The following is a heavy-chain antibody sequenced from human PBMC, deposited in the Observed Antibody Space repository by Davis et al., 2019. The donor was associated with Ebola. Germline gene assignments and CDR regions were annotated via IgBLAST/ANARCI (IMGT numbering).Heavy chain of an antibody. D-gene: IGHD3-22*01. Sequence: GESLKISCAASGFTFSSYSMNWVRQAPGKGLEWVSSISSSSSYIYYADSVKGRFTISRDNSKNTLYLQMNSLRAEDTAVYYCATPYYYDNSGYYYPHWGQGTLVTVSS. CDR2: ISSSSSYI. V-gene: IGHV3-21*04. CDR1: GFTFSSYS. CDR3: ATPYYYDNSGYYYPH. J-gene: IGHJ4*02.